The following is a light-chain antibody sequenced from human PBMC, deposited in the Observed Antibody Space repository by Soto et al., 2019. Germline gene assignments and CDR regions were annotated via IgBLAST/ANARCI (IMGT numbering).Light chain of an antibody. Sequence: DVQMTQSPSTLSESVGDTVTITCRASQSISYFVAWFQQKPGKAPKLLIYKASSLEIGVPARFSGRRSGTEFTLTISSLQPEDSGTYYCQHHNSYSYTFGQGTKLEIK. J-gene: IGKJ2*01. CDR1: QSISYF. CDR2: KAS. CDR3: QHHNSYSYT. V-gene: IGKV1-5*03.